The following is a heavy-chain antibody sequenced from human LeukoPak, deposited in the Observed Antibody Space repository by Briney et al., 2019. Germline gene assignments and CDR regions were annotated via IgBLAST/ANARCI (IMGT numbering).Heavy chain of an antibody. CDR3: ARVGTVTTAFYNWFDP. D-gene: IGHD4-17*01. CDR1: GGSFSDYY. V-gene: IGHV4-34*01. CDR2: INHSGNT. J-gene: IGHJ5*02. Sequence: PSETLSLTCAVYGGSFSDYYWSWIRQPPGKGLEWIGEINHSGNTNYNPSVKSRVIISIDTSKNQSSLNLRSVTAADTAIYYCARVGTVTTAFYNWFDPWGQGTLVTVSS.